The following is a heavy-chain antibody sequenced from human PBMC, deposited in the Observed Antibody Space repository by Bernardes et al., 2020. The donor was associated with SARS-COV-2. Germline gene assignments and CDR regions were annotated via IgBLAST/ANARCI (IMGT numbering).Heavy chain of an antibody. J-gene: IGHJ4*02. CDR1: GFTFNNYA. D-gene: IGHD6-19*01. Sequence: GGSLRLSCAASGFTFNNYAMSWVRQAPGKGLEWVSAVSGGAANTYYADSVKGRFTISRDNSKDTLYLQLNSLRAEDTAVYYCAKDGGGWYSSGWYYFDSWGQGTLVTGSS. CDR2: VSGGAANT. V-gene: IGHV3-23*01. CDR3: AKDGGGWYSSGWYYFDS.